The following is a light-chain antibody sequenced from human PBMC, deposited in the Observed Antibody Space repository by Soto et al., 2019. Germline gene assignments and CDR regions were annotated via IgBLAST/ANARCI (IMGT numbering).Light chain of an antibody. CDR2: DES. CDR3: QVWDRLRDYV. V-gene: IGLV3-21*02. CDR1: NIGSKN. Sequence: SYELTQPPSVSVAPGQTARITCGGNNIGSKNVHWYQQKSGQAPVLVVYDESDRPSGIPERFSGSNSRDTATLTISRVEAGDEADYYCQVWDRLRDYVFGSGTKLTVL. J-gene: IGLJ1*01.